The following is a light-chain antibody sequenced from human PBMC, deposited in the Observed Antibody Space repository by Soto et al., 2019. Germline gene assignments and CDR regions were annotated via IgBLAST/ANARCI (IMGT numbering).Light chain of an antibody. J-gene: IGKJ1*01. CDR2: EAS. V-gene: IGKV1-5*03. Sequence: DIQMTQSPPTLSASVGDRVTISCRASQSISRWVAWYQQKPGKAPKVVMYEASTLEGGVPTRFSGSGYGTEFPFPIRDLQPGDLGTYYSQQYNSYPWTFGQGTKVEI. CDR1: QSISRW. CDR3: QQYNSYPWT.